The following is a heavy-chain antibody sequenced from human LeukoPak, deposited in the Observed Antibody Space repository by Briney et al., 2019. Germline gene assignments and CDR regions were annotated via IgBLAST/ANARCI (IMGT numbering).Heavy chain of an antibody. Sequence: SVKVSCKASGGTFSRYAISWVRQAPGQGLEWMGGIIPIFGTANYAQKFQGRVTITADESTSTAYVELSSLRSEDTAVYYCTTGDWLVSPWGQGTLVTVSS. CDR3: TTGDWLVSP. CDR1: GGTFSRYA. V-gene: IGHV1-69*13. CDR2: IIPIFGTA. J-gene: IGHJ5*02. D-gene: IGHD3/OR15-3a*01.